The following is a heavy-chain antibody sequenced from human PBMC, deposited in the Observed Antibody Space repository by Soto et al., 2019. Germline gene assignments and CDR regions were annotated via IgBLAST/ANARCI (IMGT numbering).Heavy chain of an antibody. CDR2: ISYGGSNK. D-gene: IGHD3-3*01. CDR1: GCTFCSYP. CDR3: ARGRLSGVGRHLDY. V-gene: IGHV3-30-3*01. J-gene: IGHJ4*02. Sequence: LRLSSASFGCTFCSYPIHLVCQAPGKGLEWEAVISYGGSNKYYAASVKGRFTISRDNSKNTLYLQMNSLRAEDTAVYYCARGRLSGVGRHLDYWGQGILVTVSS.